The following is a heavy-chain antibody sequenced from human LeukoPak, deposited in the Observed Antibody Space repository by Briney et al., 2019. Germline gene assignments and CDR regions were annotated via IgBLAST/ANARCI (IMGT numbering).Heavy chain of an antibody. D-gene: IGHD3-10*01. CDR2: IQSDGSDK. V-gene: IGHV3-30*02. Sequence: GGSLRLSCAASRFTFSSYGMHWVRQAPGKGLEWVALIQSDGSDKYYADSVKGRFTISRDNSKNTLYLQMNSLRAEDTAVYYCAKDQYGSGSLPSDYWGQGTLVTVSS. CDR3: AKDQYGSGSLPSDY. CDR1: RFTFSSYG. J-gene: IGHJ4*02.